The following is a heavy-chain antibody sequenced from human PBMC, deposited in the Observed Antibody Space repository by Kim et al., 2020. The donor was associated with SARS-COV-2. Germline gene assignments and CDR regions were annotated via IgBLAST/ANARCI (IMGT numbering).Heavy chain of an antibody. CDR1: GFPFITYT. Sequence: GGSLRLSCVASGFPFITYTMNWVRQAPGKGMEWVSGISGSGRSTYYADSVKGRFTVSRDNSKNTLYLQMNSLRVEDTAVYYCAKELRVTTETIGGDFFNSWGQGTLVTVSA. CDR3: AKELRVTTETIGGDFFNS. D-gene: IGHD4-17*01. V-gene: IGHV3-23*01. J-gene: IGHJ5*02. CDR2: ISGSGRST.